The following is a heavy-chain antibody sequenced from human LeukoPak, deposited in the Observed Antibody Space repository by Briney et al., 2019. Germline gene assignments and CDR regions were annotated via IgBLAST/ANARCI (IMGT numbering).Heavy chain of an antibody. V-gene: IGHV4-59*08. CDR3: AGYGTTWYAIDS. Sequence: SETLSLTCTVSGASMTSYHWFWIRQPPGKGLEWIGHIFYTGSTTYNPSLKSRLTISIDTSKNQFSLRLTSVTAADTAMYYCAGYGTTWYAIDSWGQGTLVTVSS. D-gene: IGHD6-13*01. CDR1: GASMTSYH. CDR2: IFYTGST. J-gene: IGHJ4*02.